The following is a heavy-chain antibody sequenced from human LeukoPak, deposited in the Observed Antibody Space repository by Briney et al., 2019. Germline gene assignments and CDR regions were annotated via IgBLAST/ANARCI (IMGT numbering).Heavy chain of an antibody. Sequence: GGSLRLSCAASGFTFSSYWMSWVRQAPGKGLEWVANIKQDGGEKYYVDSVKGRFTISRDNAKNSLYLQMNSLRAEDTAVYYCARDFALLTGYYPFDYWGQGTLVTVSS. V-gene: IGHV3-7*01. D-gene: IGHD3-9*01. J-gene: IGHJ4*02. CDR2: IKQDGGEK. CDR3: ARDFALLTGYYPFDY. CDR1: GFTFSSYW.